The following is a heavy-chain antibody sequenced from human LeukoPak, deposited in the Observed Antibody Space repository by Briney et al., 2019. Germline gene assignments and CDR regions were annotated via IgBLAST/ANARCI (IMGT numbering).Heavy chain of an antibody. CDR3: ARDLVTVTKGFDI. CDR1: ADSFSIHY. J-gene: IGHJ3*02. D-gene: IGHD4-17*01. Sequence: PSETLSLTCAVSADSFSIHYWTWIRHPPGKGLEWIGYISYIGCTNYNPSLKSRVTISIDTSQNQFSLKLRSETAADTAVYYCARDLVTVTKGFDIWGQGTMVSVSS. V-gene: IGHV4-59*11. CDR2: ISYIGCT.